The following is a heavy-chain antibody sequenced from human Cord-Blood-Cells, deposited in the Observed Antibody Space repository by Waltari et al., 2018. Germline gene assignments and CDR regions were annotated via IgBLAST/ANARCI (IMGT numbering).Heavy chain of an antibody. CDR1: GYSLTSYW. D-gene: IGHD2-2*02. J-gene: IGHJ3*02. CDR3: ARRLHCSSSTRCYTFAVDI. Sequence: EVQLVQSGAEVKKRGESLKICCKGCGYSLTSYWIGWVRQMPGTGLEWMGISSPVGSYTRDIPACQGQVTISADKSVSTAYPQWSSLKASSTAMYYCARRLHCSSSTRCYTFAVDIWGQGTRVTVSS. CDR2: SSPVGSYT. V-gene: IGHV5-51*01.